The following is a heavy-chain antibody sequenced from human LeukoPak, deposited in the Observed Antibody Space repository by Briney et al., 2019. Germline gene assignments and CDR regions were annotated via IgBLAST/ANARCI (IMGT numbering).Heavy chain of an antibody. D-gene: IGHD3-22*01. Sequence: GGSLRLSCAASGFAFNKYWMHWVRQTPGKGLVWVPRINGDGSTTSYADSVKGGFTISRDNAKNTLYLQMSSLRAEDTAVYYCATGNYYDSRGYYTFGHWGQGTLVTVSS. V-gene: IGHV3-74*01. J-gene: IGHJ4*02. CDR3: ATGNYYDSRGYYTFGH. CDR1: GFAFNKYW. CDR2: INGDGSTT.